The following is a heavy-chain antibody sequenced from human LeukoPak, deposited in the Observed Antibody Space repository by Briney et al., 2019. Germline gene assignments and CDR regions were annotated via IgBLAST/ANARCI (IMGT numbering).Heavy chain of an antibody. Sequence: SETLSLTCTVSGGSISSYYWSWIRQPPGKGLEWIGYIYYSGSINYNPSLKSRVTISVDTSKNQFSLKLSSVTAADTAVYYCARYTAMVSDAFDIWGQGTMVTVSS. CDR1: GGSISSYY. V-gene: IGHV4-59*01. J-gene: IGHJ3*02. CDR2: IYYSGSI. CDR3: ARYTAMVSDAFDI. D-gene: IGHD5-18*01.